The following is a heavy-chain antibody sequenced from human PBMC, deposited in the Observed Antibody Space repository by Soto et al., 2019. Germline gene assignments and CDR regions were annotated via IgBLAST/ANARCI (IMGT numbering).Heavy chain of an antibody. J-gene: IGHJ6*02. V-gene: IGHV3-23*01. CDR1: GFAFSTYA. CDR2: ISGGGVTS. CDR3: AKCVGPSSVYGMDV. Sequence: EVQLLESGGGLIQPGGSLRLSCAASGFAFSTYAMSWVRQAPGKGLEWVSAISGGGVTSYYADSVKGRFTISRDNSKNTLSLLMNILSAEDTAVYYCAKCVGPSSVYGMDVWGQGTTVTVSS.